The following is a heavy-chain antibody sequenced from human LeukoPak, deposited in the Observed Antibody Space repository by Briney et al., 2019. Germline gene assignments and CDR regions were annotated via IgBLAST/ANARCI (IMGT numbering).Heavy chain of an antibody. Sequence: GSLKLSCKVSGESITELGMNWVRQSPGKGLEWMGSIVPENYQTNYAQDFQGRVTMTEDTSKDTAYMELSSLRAEDTAIYYCALALDYYDSSGYYLEIWGQGTLVTVSA. J-gene: IGHJ3*02. CDR3: ALALDYYDSSGYYLEI. D-gene: IGHD3-22*01. V-gene: IGHV1-24*01. CDR1: GESITELG. CDR2: IVPENYQT.